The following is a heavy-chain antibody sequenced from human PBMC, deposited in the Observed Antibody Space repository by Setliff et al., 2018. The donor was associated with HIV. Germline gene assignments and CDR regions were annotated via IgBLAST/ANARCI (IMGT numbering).Heavy chain of an antibody. V-gene: IGHV1-18*01. Sequence: ASVKVSCKASGYSFSSYGISWVRQAPGQGLEWMGWISGYNANTNYAQKLQGKVIVTTDTSTSTAYMEVRSLRSDDTAVYFCARAPRGDFWSGKDYFDYWGQRTLVTVSS. CDR2: ISGYNANT. J-gene: IGHJ4*02. CDR1: GYSFSSYG. D-gene: IGHD3-3*01. CDR3: ARAPRGDFWSGKDYFDY.